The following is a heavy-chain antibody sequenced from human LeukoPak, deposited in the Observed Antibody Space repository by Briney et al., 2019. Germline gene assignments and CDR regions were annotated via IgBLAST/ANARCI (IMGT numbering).Heavy chain of an antibody. V-gene: IGHV3-15*01. J-gene: IGHJ4*02. CDR1: GFTLSNTW. Sequence: GGSLRLSCAASGFTLSNTWMTWVRQTPGRGLEWVAFFRTTTDGGTGEYAPPVKRRFTISRDVSINTLFLQMSSLKIEDTAVYYCVTPLRWELSNEYWGQGTLVTVSS. CDR3: VTPLRWELSNEY. CDR2: FRTTTDGGTG. D-gene: IGHD4-23*01.